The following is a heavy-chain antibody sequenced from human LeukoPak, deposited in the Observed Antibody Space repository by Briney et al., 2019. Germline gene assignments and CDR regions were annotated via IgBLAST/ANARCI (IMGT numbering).Heavy chain of an antibody. V-gene: IGHV4-39*07. Sequence: SETLSLTCTVSGGSISSSSYYWGWIRQPPGKGLEWIGEINHSGSTNYNPSLKSRVTISVDTSKNQFSLKLSSVTAADTAVYYCARGSSKLFDYWGQGTLVTVSS. CDR1: GGSISSSSYY. J-gene: IGHJ4*02. CDR3: ARGSSKLFDY. D-gene: IGHD6-6*01. CDR2: INHSGST.